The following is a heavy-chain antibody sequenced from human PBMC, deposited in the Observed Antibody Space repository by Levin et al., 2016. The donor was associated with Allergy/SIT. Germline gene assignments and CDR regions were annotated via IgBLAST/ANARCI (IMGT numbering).Heavy chain of an antibody. Sequence: VRQAPGKGLEWVAVISYDGSNKYYADSVKGRFTISRDNSKNTLYLQMNSLRAEDTAVYYCATSFYCGGDCYHNYFDYWGQGTLVTVSS. D-gene: IGHD2-21*02. V-gene: IGHV3-30*04. CDR3: ATSFYCGGDCYHNYFDY. J-gene: IGHJ4*02. CDR2: ISYDGSNK.